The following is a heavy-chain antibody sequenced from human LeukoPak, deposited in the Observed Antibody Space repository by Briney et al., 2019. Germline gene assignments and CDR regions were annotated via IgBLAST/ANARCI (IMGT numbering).Heavy chain of an antibody. CDR3: ARSAYYDSSGYYSRFDY. CDR1: GYTFTSYG. J-gene: IGHJ4*02. V-gene: IGHV1-18*01. CDR2: ISAYNGNT. Sequence: ASVKVSCKASGYTFTSYGISWVRQAPGQGLEWMGWISAYNGNTNYEQKLQGRVTMTTDTSTSTAYMELRSLRSDDTAVYYCARSAYYDSSGYYSRFDYWGQGTLVTVSS. D-gene: IGHD3-22*01.